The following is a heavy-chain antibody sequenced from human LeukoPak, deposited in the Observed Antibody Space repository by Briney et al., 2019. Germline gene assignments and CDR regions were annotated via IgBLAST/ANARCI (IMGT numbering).Heavy chain of an antibody. J-gene: IGHJ4*02. Sequence: SETLSLTCTVSGGSISGYYWSWIRQPAEQGLEWIGRIYSSGYTNYNPSLKSRLTMSVDTSKNQFSLKLSSVTAADTAVYYCAGGEHDFDYWGQGTLVTVSS. CDR3: AGGEHDFDY. V-gene: IGHV4-4*07. CDR2: IYSSGYT. CDR1: GGSISGYY. D-gene: IGHD1/OR15-1a*01.